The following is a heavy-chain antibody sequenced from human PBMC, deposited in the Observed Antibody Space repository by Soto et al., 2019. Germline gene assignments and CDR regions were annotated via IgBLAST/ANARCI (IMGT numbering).Heavy chain of an antibody. V-gene: IGHV1-2*02. Sequence: ATVKVSCKASGYTFTGYYMHWVRQAPGQGLEWMGWVNPNSGGTNYAQKFQGRVTMTRDTSISTAYMELSRLRSDDTAVYYCAREVQLGGTPVYWVQGTLVTSPQ. D-gene: IGHD1-1*01. CDR2: VNPNSGGT. CDR1: GYTFTGYY. CDR3: AREVQLGGTPVY. J-gene: IGHJ4*02.